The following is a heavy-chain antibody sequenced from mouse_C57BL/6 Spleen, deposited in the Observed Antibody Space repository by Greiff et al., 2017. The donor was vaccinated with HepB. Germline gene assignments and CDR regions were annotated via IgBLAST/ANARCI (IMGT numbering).Heavy chain of an antibody. CDR3: ARLRFVTTVVAPHH. CDR2: IYPRSGNT. D-gene: IGHD1-1*01. Sequence: VQLQQSGAELARPGASVKLSCKASGYTFTSYGISWVKQRTGQGLEWIGEIYPRSGNTYYNEKFKGKATLTADKSSSTAYMELRSLTSEDSAVSFCARLRFVTTVVAPHHWGQGTTLTVSS. V-gene: IGHV1-81*01. CDR1: GYTFTSYG. J-gene: IGHJ2*01.